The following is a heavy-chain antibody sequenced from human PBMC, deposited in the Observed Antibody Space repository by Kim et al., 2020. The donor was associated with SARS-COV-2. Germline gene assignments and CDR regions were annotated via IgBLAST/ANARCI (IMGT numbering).Heavy chain of an antibody. CDR1: GFTFSSYG. CDR2: ISYDGSNK. J-gene: IGHJ4*02. V-gene: IGHV3-30*18. CDR3: AKDYYDSSGYPIDY. Sequence: GESLKISCAASGFTFSSYGMHWVRQAPGKGLEWVAVISYDGSNKYYADSVKGRFTISRDNSKNTLYLQMNSLRAEDTAVYYCAKDYYDSSGYPIDYWGQGTLVTVSS. D-gene: IGHD3-22*01.